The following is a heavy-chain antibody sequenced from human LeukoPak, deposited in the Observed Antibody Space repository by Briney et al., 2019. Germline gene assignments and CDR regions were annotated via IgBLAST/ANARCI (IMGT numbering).Heavy chain of an antibody. CDR2: INPNSGGT. CDR3: ARVLVAVAAFDY. D-gene: IGHD6-19*01. Sequence: ASVKVSCKASGYTFTGNYMHWVRQAPGQGLEWMGWINPNSGGTNYAQKFQGRVTMTRDTSISTAYMELSRLRSDDTAVYYCARVLVAVAAFDYWGQGTLVTVSS. V-gene: IGHV1-2*02. J-gene: IGHJ4*02. CDR1: GYTFTGNY.